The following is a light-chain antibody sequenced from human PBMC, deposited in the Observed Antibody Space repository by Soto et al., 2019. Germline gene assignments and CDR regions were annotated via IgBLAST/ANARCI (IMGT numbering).Light chain of an antibody. CDR2: SNN. J-gene: IGLJ2*01. CDR1: SSNIGRNT. V-gene: IGLV1-44*01. Sequence: QAVVTQPPSASGTPGQRVTISCSGRSSNIGRNTANWYQQLPGTAPKVLIYSNNQRPSGVPDRISGSKSGTSASLAISGLQSEDEADYYCAAWDDSLNVVVFGGGTKLTVL. CDR3: AAWDDSLNVVV.